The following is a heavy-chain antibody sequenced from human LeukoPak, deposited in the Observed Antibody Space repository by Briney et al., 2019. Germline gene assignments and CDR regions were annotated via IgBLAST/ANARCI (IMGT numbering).Heavy chain of an antibody. CDR3: ATTNDGGGYQWGDFFDF. D-gene: IGHD3-22*01. CDR2: IIPNLGTT. J-gene: IGHJ4*02. CDR1: GGTSNSHA. V-gene: IGHV1-69*04. Sequence: GASVKVSCKASGGTSNSHAISWVRQAPGQGLEWMGRIIPNLGTTNRAQNLQDRVTLTADKSTNTASMELTSLTSDDTAVYYCATTNDGGGYQWGDFFDFWGQGTLVTVSS.